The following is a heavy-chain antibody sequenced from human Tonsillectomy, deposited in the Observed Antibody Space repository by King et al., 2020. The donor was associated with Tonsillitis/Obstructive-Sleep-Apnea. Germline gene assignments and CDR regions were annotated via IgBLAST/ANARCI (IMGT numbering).Heavy chain of an antibody. D-gene: IGHD2-21*01. CDR3: ARICGGDCSGFDI. Sequence: QLQESGPGLVKPSETLSLTCTVSGGSINNYYWSWIRQPPGKGLEWIGYIYYSGTTSSHPSLKSRVTISVDTSKNHFSLKLRSVPAADTAMYYCARICGGDCSGFDIWGQGTMVTVSS. V-gene: IGHV4-59*01. CDR2: IYYSGTT. CDR1: GGSINNYY. J-gene: IGHJ3*02.